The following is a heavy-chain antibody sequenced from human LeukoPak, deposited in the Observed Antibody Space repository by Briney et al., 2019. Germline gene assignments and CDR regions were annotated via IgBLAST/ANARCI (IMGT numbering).Heavy chain of an antibody. V-gene: IGHV4-59*01. CDR3: ARGRVGGNY. CDR2: IYYSAST. D-gene: IGHD1-26*01. Sequence: SETLSLTCAVYGGSFSDYYWSWIRQPPGKGLEWIGCIYYSASTNYNPSLKSRVTMSVDTSKNQFSLKLSSVTAADTAVYYCARGRVGGNYWGQGTLVTVSS. CDR1: GGSFSDYY. J-gene: IGHJ4*02.